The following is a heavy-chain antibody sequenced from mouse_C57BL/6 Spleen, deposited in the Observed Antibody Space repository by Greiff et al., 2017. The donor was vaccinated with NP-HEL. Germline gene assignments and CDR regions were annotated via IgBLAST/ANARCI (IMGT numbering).Heavy chain of an antibody. D-gene: IGHD3-2*02. CDR2: INPNNGGT. J-gene: IGHJ4*01. CDR1: GYTFTDYN. V-gene: IGHV1-18*01. CDR3: ARRLLHYAMDY. Sequence: EVQLQQSGPELVKPGASVKIPCKASGYTFTDYNMDWVKQSHGKSLEWIGDINPNNGGTIYNQKFKGKATLTVDKSSSTAYMELRSLTSEDTAVYYCARRLLHYAMDYWGQGNSVTVTS.